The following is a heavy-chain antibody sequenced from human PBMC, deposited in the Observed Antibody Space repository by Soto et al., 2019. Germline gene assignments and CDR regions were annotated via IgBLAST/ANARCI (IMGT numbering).Heavy chain of an antibody. D-gene: IGHD3-9*01. J-gene: IGHJ4*02. Sequence: SVKVSCKASGGTFSSYAISWVRQAPGQGLEWMGGIIPIFGTANYAQKFQGRVTITADESTSTAYMELSSLRSEDTAVYYCAYLPYYDILTGYSSFDYWGQGTLVTVSS. CDR1: GGTFSSYA. CDR2: IIPIFGTA. V-gene: IGHV1-69*13. CDR3: AYLPYYDILTGYSSFDY.